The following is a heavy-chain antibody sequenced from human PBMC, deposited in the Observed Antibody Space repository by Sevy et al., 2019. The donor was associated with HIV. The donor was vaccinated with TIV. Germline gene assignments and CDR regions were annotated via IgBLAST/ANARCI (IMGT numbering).Heavy chain of an antibody. Sequence: SETLSLTCTDSEGSISTGDYYWSWMRQSPGKGLEWIGYIYHSGSTYYNPPLKSRVTISLDTSKNQFSLKLTSVTAADTAVYYCARDYFGSGTYYKHHYGMDVWGRGTTVTVSS. CDR2: IYHSGST. CDR1: EGSISTGDYY. CDR3: ARDYFGSGTYYKHHYGMDV. V-gene: IGHV4-30-4*01. J-gene: IGHJ6*02. D-gene: IGHD3-10*01.